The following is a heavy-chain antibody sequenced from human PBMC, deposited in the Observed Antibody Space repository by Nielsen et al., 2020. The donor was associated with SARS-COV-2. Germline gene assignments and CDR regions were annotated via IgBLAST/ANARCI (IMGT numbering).Heavy chain of an antibody. V-gene: IGHV3-7*03. CDR3: ARNFYGSGSYPFDP. J-gene: IGHJ5*02. CDR1: GFTFSDYW. D-gene: IGHD3-10*01. CDR2: IHQDEGET. Sequence: GGSLRLSCAASGFTFSDYWMSWVRQAPGKGLEWVANIHQDEGETRYADSVKGRFTISRDNAKNSLYLQMNSLRAEDTAMYYCARNFYGSGSYPFDPWGQGTLVTVSS.